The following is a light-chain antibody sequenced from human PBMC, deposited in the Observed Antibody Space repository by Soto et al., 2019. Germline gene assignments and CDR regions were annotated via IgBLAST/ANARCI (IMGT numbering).Light chain of an antibody. Sequence: EIVLTQSPGTLSLSPGERATLSCSASQSVTNNYVAWYQHKPGQAPRLLIYGASNRATGVPDRFSGSGSGTDFTLTISRLEPEDFAAHYCQQHTKAPPWSFGQGTKVEVK. CDR2: GAS. J-gene: IGKJ1*01. CDR1: QSVTNNY. CDR3: QQHTKAPPWS. V-gene: IGKV3-20*01.